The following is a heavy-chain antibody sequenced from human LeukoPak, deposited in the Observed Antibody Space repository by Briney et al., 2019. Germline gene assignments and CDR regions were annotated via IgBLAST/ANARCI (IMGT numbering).Heavy chain of an antibody. Sequence: GASVNVSCKASGYTFTGYYLHGVRQPPGQGLEWMGWINPNSGGTNYAQKFQGRVTMTRDTSTSPVYMGLSRLRSDDTAVYYCARDSCSSTSCLSLADYWGQGTLVTVSS. V-gene: IGHV1-2*02. CDR1: GYTFTGYY. J-gene: IGHJ4*02. D-gene: IGHD2-2*01. CDR3: ARDSCSSTSCLSLADY. CDR2: INPNSGGT.